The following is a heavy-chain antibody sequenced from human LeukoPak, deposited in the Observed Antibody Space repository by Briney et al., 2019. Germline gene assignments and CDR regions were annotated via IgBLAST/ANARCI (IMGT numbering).Heavy chain of an antibody. Sequence: PGESLKISCKGSGYSFTSYWIGWVRQMPGKGLEWMGIIYPGDSDTRYSPSFQGQVTISADRSISTACLQWSSLKASDTAMYYCARGFYGDYYYYYYMDVWGKGTTVTVSS. CDR2: IYPGDSDT. CDR3: ARGFYGDYYYYYYMDV. CDR1: GYSFTSYW. J-gene: IGHJ6*03. V-gene: IGHV5-51*01. D-gene: IGHD2-21*02.